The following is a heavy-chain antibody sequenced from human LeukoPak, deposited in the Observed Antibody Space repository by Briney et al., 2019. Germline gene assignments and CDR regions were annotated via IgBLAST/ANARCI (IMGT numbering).Heavy chain of an antibody. CDR3: ATDTTGGSYCDH. J-gene: IGHJ4*02. CDR1: GYTFTSYG. CDR2: ISAYNGNT. D-gene: IGHD1-26*01. Sequence: GASVKVSCKASGYTFTSYGISWVRQAPGQGLEWMGWISAYNGNTKYAQKLQGRVTMTTDTSTSTAYMELRTLRSDDTAVYYCATDTTGGSYCDHWGQGTLVTVSS. V-gene: IGHV1-18*01.